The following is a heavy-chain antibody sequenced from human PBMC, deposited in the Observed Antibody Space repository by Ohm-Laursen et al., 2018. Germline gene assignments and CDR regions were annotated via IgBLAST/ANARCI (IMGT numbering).Heavy chain of an antibody. Sequence: SLRLSCAASGFTFSNYGMHWVRQPPGKGLEWVAVIWRDGSKKYYADSVKGRFTISRDNSKNTLYLQMNSLRAEDTAVYYCAKDMVGAIHDYWGQGTLVTVSS. V-gene: IGHV3-33*06. CDR3: AKDMVGAIHDY. J-gene: IGHJ4*02. CDR2: IWRDGSKK. D-gene: IGHD1-26*01. CDR1: GFTFSNYG.